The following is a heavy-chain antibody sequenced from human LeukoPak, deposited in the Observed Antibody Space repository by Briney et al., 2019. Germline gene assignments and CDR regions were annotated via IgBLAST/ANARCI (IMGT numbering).Heavy chain of an antibody. V-gene: IGHV3-7*05. CDR3: ARDLYGSSKDY. CDR2: IKQDGSEK. Sequence: QSGGSLRLSCAASGFTFSSYWMSWVRQAPGKGLEWVANIKQDGSEKYYVGSVKGRFTISRDNAKNSLYLQMNSLRAEDTAVYYCARDLYGSSKDYWGQGTLVTVSS. D-gene: IGHD6-6*01. J-gene: IGHJ4*02. CDR1: GFTFSSYW.